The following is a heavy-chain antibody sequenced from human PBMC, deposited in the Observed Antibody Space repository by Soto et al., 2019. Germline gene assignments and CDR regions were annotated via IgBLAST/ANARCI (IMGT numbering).Heavy chain of an antibody. CDR1: GYSFTSYW. D-gene: IGHD6-19*01. V-gene: IGHV5-10-1*01. J-gene: IGHJ4*02. CDR2: IDPSDSYT. CDR3: ATDRRDSSGWLCY. Sequence: GESLKISCKGSGYSFTSYWISWVRQMPGKGLEWMGRIDPSDSYTNYSPSFQGRVTMTEDTSTDTAYMELSSLRSEDTAVYYCATDRRDSSGWLCYWGQGTLVTVSS.